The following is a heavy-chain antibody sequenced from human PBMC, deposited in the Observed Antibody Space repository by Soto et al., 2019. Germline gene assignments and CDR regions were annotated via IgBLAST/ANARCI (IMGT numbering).Heavy chain of an antibody. Sequence: ESMKISFKGSGDSFTSYWIGWVRQMPGKGLAWMGIIYPGVSDPRYSPSFPGQVTISVDKSISTAYLQWSSLNASDTARYYCARLLLAYCGGDCSAFDIWGQGTMVTVSS. J-gene: IGHJ3*02. D-gene: IGHD2-21*02. CDR2: IYPGVSDP. CDR3: ARLLLAYCGGDCSAFDI. V-gene: IGHV5-51*01. CDR1: GDSFTSYW.